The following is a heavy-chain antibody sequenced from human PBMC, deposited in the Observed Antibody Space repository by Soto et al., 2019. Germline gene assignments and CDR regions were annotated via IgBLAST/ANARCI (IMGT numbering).Heavy chain of an antibody. Sequence: LSLTCAVSGYSISSGYYWGWIRQPPGKGLEWIGSIYHSGSTYYNPSLKSRVTISVDTSKNQFSLKLSSVTAADTAVYYCARALGYCSSTSCWFDPWGQGTLVTVSS. CDR1: GYSISSGYY. J-gene: IGHJ5*02. V-gene: IGHV4-38-2*01. D-gene: IGHD2-2*01. CDR3: ARALGYCSSTSCWFDP. CDR2: IYHSGST.